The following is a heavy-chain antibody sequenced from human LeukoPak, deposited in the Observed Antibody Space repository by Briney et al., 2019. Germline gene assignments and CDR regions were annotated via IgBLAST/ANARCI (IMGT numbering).Heavy chain of an antibody. Sequence: KPSETLSLTCTVSGGSIGSFYWSWIRQPPGKGLEWIGHIYDTAYTEYNPSVKGRVTISVDTSKNQFSLKLYYVTAADTAIYYCARGVGIPLPGNGPHLAYWGQGTLVTVSS. V-gene: IGHV4-59*01. D-gene: IGHD6-19*01. CDR1: GGSIGSFY. J-gene: IGHJ4*02. CDR2: IYDTAYT. CDR3: ARGVGIPLPGNGPHLAY.